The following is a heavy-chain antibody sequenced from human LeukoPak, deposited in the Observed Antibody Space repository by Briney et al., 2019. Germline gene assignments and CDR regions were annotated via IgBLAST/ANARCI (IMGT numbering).Heavy chain of an antibody. CDR1: GGSISSYY. CDR2: IYTSGST. CDR3: AREGPNLYSSSWAPIPHYYYYGMDV. V-gene: IGHV4-4*07. Sequence: SETLSLTCTVSGGSISSYYWSRIWQPAGKGLEWIGRIYTSGSTNYNPSLKSRVTMSVDTSKNQFSLKLSSVTAADTAVYYCAREGPNLYSSSWAPIPHYYYYGMDVWGQGTTVTVSS. J-gene: IGHJ6*02. D-gene: IGHD6-13*01.